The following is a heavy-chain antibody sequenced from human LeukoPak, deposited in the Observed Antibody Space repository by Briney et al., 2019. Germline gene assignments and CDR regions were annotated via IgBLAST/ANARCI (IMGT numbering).Heavy chain of an antibody. J-gene: IGHJ6*03. CDR2: IYSGGST. V-gene: IGHV3-53*01. CDR3: ARVKVAGTYYYYYMDV. CDR1: GFTVSSNY. Sequence: GGSLRLSCAASGFTVSSNYMSWVRQAPGKGLEWVSVIYSGGSTYYADSVKGRFTISRDNSKNTLYLQMNSLRAEDTAVYYCARVKVAGTYYYYYMDVWGKGTTVTVSS. D-gene: IGHD6-19*01.